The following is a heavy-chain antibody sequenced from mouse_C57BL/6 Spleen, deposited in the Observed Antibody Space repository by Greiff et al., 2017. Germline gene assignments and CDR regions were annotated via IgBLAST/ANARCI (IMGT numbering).Heavy chain of an antibody. D-gene: IGHD2-4*01. J-gene: IGHJ1*03. CDR3: ARDYDYDWYFDV. CDR2: IYPGSGST. V-gene: IGHV1-55*01. CDR1: GYTFTSYW. Sequence: VQLQQSGAELVKPGASVKMSCKASGYTFTSYWITWVKQRPGQGLEWIGDIYPGSGSTNYNEKFKSKATLTVDTSSSTAYMQLSSLTSEDSAVYYGARDYDYDWYFDVWGTGTTVTVSS.